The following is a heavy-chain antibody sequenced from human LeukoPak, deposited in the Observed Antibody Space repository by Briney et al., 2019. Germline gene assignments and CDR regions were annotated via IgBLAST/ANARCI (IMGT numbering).Heavy chain of an antibody. CDR3: ARVRDSSGWYGGDY. Sequence: PSETLSLTCTVPGGSVSSGSYYWSWIRQPPGKGLEWIGYMYYSGSTNYNPSLKSRVTISVDTSKNQFSLKLSSVTAADTAVYYCARVRDSSGWYGGDYWGQGTLVTVAS. CDR1: GGSVSSGSYY. CDR2: MYYSGST. D-gene: IGHD6-19*01. V-gene: IGHV4-61*01. J-gene: IGHJ4*02.